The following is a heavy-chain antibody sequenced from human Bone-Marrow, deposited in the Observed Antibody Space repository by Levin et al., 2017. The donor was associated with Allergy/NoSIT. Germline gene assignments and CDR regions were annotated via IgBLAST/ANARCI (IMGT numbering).Heavy chain of an antibody. D-gene: IGHD3-3*01. V-gene: IGHV4-4*07. Sequence: SQTLSLTCTVSGGSISSYYWSWIRQPAGKGLEWIGRIYTSGSTNYNPSLKSRVTMSVDTSKNQFSLKLSSVTAADTAVYYCARDGGNGYDFWSDIGPSWWLACGMDVWGQGTTVTVSS. J-gene: IGHJ6*02. CDR2: IYTSGST. CDR1: GGSISSYY. CDR3: ARDGGNGYDFWSDIGPSWWLACGMDV.